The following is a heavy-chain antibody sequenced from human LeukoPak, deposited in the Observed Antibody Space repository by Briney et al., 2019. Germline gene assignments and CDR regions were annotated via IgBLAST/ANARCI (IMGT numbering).Heavy chain of an antibody. V-gene: IGHV3-30*03. Sequence: GGPLRLSCAASGFSFSSYGMHWVRQAPGKGLEWVAVISYAGSSKLYADSVKGRFTLSRDNSKNTLYLQMNSLSAEDTAVYYCARNGYSYGSLDYFDYWGQGTLVTVSS. CDR3: ARNGYSYGSLDYFDY. CDR2: ISYAGSSK. D-gene: IGHD5-18*01. CDR1: GFSFSSYG. J-gene: IGHJ4*02.